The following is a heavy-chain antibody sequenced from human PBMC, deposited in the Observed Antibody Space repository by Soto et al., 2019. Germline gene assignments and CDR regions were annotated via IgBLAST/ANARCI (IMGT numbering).Heavy chain of an antibody. CDR3: ARRKERSGPHYFDY. Sequence: ASVKVSCKASGYSFTDYHIHWVRQAPGQGLEWLGRINPKSGGTSTAQKFQGWVTMTTDTSISTASMKLTRLTSDDTAIYYCARRKERSGPHYFDYWGQGSQVTVSS. J-gene: IGHJ4*02. CDR2: INPKSGGT. D-gene: IGHD6-25*01. V-gene: IGHV1-2*04. CDR1: GYSFTDYH.